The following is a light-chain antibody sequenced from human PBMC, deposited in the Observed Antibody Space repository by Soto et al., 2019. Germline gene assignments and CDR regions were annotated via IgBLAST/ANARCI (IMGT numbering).Light chain of an antibody. CDR2: AAS. J-gene: IGKJ5*01. CDR3: QQYYSHPLT. V-gene: IGKV1-39*01. CDR1: QSISSY. Sequence: DIQMTQPPSSLSASVGDRVTITCRASQSISSYLNWYQQKPGKAPKLLIYAASSLQSGIPSRFSGSGSGTDFTLTISSLQPEDFATYYCQQYYSHPLTFGQGTRLEIK.